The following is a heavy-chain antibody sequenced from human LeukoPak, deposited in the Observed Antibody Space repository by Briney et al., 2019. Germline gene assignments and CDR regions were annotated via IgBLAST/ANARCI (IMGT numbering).Heavy chain of an antibody. V-gene: IGHV1-18*01. J-gene: IGHJ6*03. CDR2: ISTYDGKT. CDR3: ARVSGTWGYFYMDV. Sequence: ASVKVSCKPFAYAFTSHGFTWVRQAPGQGLEWMGWISTYDGKTDYAQNFQGRVTMTIDASTSTAYMEVRSLRSDDTAVYYCARVSGTWGYFYMDVWAKGSTVTVSS. D-gene: IGHD1-1*01. CDR1: AYAFTSHG.